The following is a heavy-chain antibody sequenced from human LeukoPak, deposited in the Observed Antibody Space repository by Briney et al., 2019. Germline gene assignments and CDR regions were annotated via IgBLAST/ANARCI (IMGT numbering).Heavy chain of an antibody. CDR1: GYTFTSYG. CDR2: ISVYNGKT. V-gene: IGHV1-18*01. D-gene: IGHD6-6*01. J-gene: IGHJ4*02. CDR3: ARSNLRPPASPFYY. Sequence: ASVKVSCKASGYTFTSYGISWVRQAPGQGVEWMGWISVYNGKTNYAQKVQGTLTLTPPTSTSTAYLALRSLRSDDTAVYYCARSNLRPPASPFYYWGQGTLVTVSS.